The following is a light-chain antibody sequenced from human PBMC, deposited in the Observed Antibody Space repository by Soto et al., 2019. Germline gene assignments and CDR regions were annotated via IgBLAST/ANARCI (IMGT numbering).Light chain of an antibody. CDR2: HAS. J-gene: IGKJ5*01. V-gene: IGKV1-5*01. Sequence: DIQMTQSPSTLSASVGDRVTITFRASQSILTWLAWYQQKPGKAPKLLIYHASNLQSVVPSRFSGSVSRTEFTLTIRSLQPDDFATYYCQQYKSYSPIPFGQGTRLEIK. CDR1: QSILTW. CDR3: QQYKSYSPIP.